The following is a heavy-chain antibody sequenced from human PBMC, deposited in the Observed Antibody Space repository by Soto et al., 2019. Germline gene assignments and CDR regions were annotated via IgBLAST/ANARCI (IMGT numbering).Heavy chain of an antibody. CDR2: IIPLLETA. D-gene: IGHD1-1*01. Sequence: QVLLVQSGTEVKKPGSSVKVSCKVSGDSFTTSTFSWVRQTPGQGLEWMGTIIPLLETADYAQKFQGSVTITADESTSTVYMEWSSLRSEDAALYYCAKAVGTGAFDYWGQGTLVTVSS. V-gene: IGHV1-69*18. CDR1: GDSFTTST. CDR3: AKAVGTGAFDY. J-gene: IGHJ4*02.